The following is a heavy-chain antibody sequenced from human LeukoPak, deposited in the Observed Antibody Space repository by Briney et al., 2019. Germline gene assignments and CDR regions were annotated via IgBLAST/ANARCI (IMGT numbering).Heavy chain of an antibody. Sequence: GGSLRLSWAASGFTFSSYAMHWVRQAPGKGLEGVAVISYDGSNKYYADSVKGRFTISRDNSKNTLYLQMNSLRAEDTAVYYCARDPSPSYTAMVESYFDYWGQGTLVTVSS. CDR2: ISYDGSNK. J-gene: IGHJ4*02. D-gene: IGHD5-18*01. V-gene: IGHV3-30-3*01. CDR1: GFTFSSYA. CDR3: ARDPSPSYTAMVESYFDY.